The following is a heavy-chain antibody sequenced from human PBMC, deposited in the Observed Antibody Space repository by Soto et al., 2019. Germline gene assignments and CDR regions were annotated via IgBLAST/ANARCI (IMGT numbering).Heavy chain of an antibody. Sequence: SVKVCCKASGGTFSNYANSWVRQAPGQGLEWMGGIIPIFGTANYAQKFQGRVTITADESTSTAYMELSSLRSEDTAVYYCARQEGDFWSGLVYYYGMDVWGQVTTVTVSS. CDR3: ARQEGDFWSGLVYYYGMDV. V-gene: IGHV1-69*13. CDR1: GGTFSNYA. J-gene: IGHJ6*02. D-gene: IGHD3-3*01. CDR2: IIPIFGTA.